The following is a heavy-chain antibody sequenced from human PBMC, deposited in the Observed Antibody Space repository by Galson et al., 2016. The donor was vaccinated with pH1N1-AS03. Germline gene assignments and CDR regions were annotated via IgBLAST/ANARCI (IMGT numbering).Heavy chain of an antibody. V-gene: IGHV3-33*01. CDR3: VRGSGYSFDS. D-gene: IGHD3-22*01. CDR2: NRYYGSSE. Sequence: SLRLSCAASGFTLRTYDMHWVRQAPGKGMEWVGINRYYGSSEYYGDSMKGRISISTDNSQNTMSLQMNSLRVEDTAVYYCVRGSGYSFDSWGQGTLVIVSS. CDR1: GFTLRTYD. J-gene: IGHJ4*02.